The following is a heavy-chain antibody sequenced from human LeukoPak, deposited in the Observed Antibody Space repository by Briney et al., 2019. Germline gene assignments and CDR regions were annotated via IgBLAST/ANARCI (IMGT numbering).Heavy chain of an antibody. CDR2: IIPIFGIA. J-gene: IGHJ6*02. CDR3: ARVTEYYDFWSGLPDYYYYGMDV. D-gene: IGHD3-3*01. CDR1: GGTFSSYA. Sequence: SVKVSCKASGGTFSSYAISWVRQAPGQGLEWMGRIIPIFGIANYAQKSQGRVTITADKSTSTAYMELSSLRSEDTAVYYCARVTEYYDFWSGLPDYYYYGMDVWGQGTTVTVSS. V-gene: IGHV1-69*04.